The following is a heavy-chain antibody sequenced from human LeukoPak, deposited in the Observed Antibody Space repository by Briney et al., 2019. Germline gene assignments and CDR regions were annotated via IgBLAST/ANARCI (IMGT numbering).Heavy chain of an antibody. CDR1: GGTFSSYA. CDR2: IIPIFGTA. Sequence: ASVKVSYKASGGTFSSYAISWVRQAPGQGLEWMGGIIPIFGTANYAQKFQGRVTITADKSTSTAYMELSSLRSEDTAVYYCAVIPATVLRDYWGQGTLVTVSS. J-gene: IGHJ4*02. D-gene: IGHD3-16*02. CDR3: AVIPATVLRDY. V-gene: IGHV1-69*06.